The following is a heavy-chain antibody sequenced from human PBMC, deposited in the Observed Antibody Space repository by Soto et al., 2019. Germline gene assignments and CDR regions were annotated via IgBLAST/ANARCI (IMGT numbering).Heavy chain of an antibody. CDR2: IYYSGST. Sequence: PSETLSLTCTVSGGSISSYYWSWIRQPPGKGLEWIGYIYYSGSTNYNPSLKSRVTISVDTSKNQFSLKLSSVTAADTAVYYFAVTIAAAGARQGYYYYYMDVWGKGTTVTVSS. CDR1: GGSISSYY. CDR3: AVTIAAAGARQGYYYYYMDV. J-gene: IGHJ6*03. D-gene: IGHD6-13*01. V-gene: IGHV4-59*08.